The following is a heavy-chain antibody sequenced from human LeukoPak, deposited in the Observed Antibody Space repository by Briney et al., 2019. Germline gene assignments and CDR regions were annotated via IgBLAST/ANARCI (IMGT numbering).Heavy chain of an antibody. CDR2: IYYSGST. V-gene: IGHV4-39*01. CDR1: GGSISSSSYY. J-gene: IGHJ4*02. CDR3: ASPPPYGDYASGFDY. Sequence: PSETLSLTCTVSGGSISSSSYYWGWIRQPPGKGLEWIGSIYYSGSTYYNPSLKSRVTISVDTSKNQFSLKLSSVTAADTAVYYCASPPPYGDYASGFDYWGQGTLVTASS. D-gene: IGHD4-17*01.